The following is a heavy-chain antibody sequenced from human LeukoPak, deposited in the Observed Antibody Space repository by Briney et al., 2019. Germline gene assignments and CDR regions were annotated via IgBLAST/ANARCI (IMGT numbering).Heavy chain of an antibody. CDR3: TTNDAFDI. V-gene: IGHV3-15*01. CDR1: GFXASSNY. Sequence: PGGSLRLSCRASGFXASSNYISWVRQAPGKGLEWVGGIKRKADGGPTDYAAPVKGRFTISRDDSKDTLYLQMNSLKTEDTAMYYCTTNDAFDIWGQGTMVTVSS. CDR2: IKRKADGGPT. J-gene: IGHJ3*02.